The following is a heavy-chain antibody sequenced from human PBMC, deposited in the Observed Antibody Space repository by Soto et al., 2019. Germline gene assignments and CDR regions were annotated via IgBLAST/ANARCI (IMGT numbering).Heavy chain of an antibody. V-gene: IGHV4-59*08. Sequence: QVQPQESGPGLVKPSETLSLTCSVSGASISDDHWSWIRQPPGKGLEWIGYIYYSRSTDYNPSLKSRVSMSVDTSKNQFSLKLTSVTAADTAVYYCARNAYTDLYWYFDLWGRGTLVTVSS. D-gene: IGHD2-2*01. CDR3: ARNAYTDLYWYFDL. CDR2: IYYSRST. J-gene: IGHJ2*01. CDR1: GASISDDH.